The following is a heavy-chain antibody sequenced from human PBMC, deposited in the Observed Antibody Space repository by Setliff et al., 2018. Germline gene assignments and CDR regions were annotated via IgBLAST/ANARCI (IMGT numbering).Heavy chain of an antibody. D-gene: IGHD2-2*01. CDR1: GYIFANYW. J-gene: IGHJ3*01. V-gene: IGHV5-51*01. CDR2: IYPGDSDT. Sequence: PGESLKISCKASGYIFANYWIGWVRQMPGKGLEWMGVIYPGDSDTRYSPSFQGLVTISADKSINTAYLQWSSLKASDTAIYYCTRHEDRNKCTSSSCYRENDAFDVWAKGQWSPS. CDR3: TRHEDRNKCTSSSCYRENDAFDV.